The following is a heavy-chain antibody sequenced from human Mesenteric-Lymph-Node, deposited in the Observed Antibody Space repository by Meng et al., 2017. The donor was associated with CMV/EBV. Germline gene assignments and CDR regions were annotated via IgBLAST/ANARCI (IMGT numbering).Heavy chain of an antibody. CDR3: ARLVVALDA. D-gene: IGHD2-21*01. V-gene: IGHV4-61*01. CDR1: GDSVTSASSY. Sequence: LTGMISGDSVTSASSYWTWIRQPPGKGLEWIGYIYNSRGIKYNPSLRSRVTISVDTAKNQFSLRLTSVTTADTAVYFCARLVVALDAWGQGTMVTVSS. CDR2: IYNSRGI. J-gene: IGHJ3*01.